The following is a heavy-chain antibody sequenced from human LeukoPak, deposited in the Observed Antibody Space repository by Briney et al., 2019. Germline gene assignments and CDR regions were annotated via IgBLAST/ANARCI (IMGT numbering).Heavy chain of an antibody. Sequence: SETLSLTCAVYGGSFSGYYWSWIRQPPGKGLEWIGEINHSGSTNYNPSLKSRVTISVDPSKNQFSLKLSSVTAADTAVYYCARAPGYCSGGSCYSGWFDPWSQGTLVTVSS. CDR2: INHSGST. V-gene: IGHV4-34*01. J-gene: IGHJ5*02. D-gene: IGHD2-15*01. CDR3: ARAPGYCSGGSCYSGWFDP. CDR1: GGSFSGYY.